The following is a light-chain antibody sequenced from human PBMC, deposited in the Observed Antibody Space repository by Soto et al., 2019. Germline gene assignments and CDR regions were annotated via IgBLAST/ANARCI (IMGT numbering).Light chain of an antibody. J-gene: IGLJ3*02. Sequence: ALTQPASVSGSPGQSITISCTGTSSDVGGYNYVSWFQQHPGKAPKLKIYEVSNRPSGVSNRFSGSKSGNTASLTISELQAEDEADYYCTSFTTISTWVFGGGTKLTVL. CDR1: SSDVGGYNY. CDR2: EVS. CDR3: TSFTTISTWV. V-gene: IGLV2-14*01.